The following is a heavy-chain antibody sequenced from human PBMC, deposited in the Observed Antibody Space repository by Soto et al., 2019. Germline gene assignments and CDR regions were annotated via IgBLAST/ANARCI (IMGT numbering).Heavy chain of an antibody. CDR1: GFTFDDYA. V-gene: IGHV3-9*01. CDR2: ISWNSGSI. D-gene: IGHD6-13*01. Sequence: GGSLRLSCAASGFTFDDYAMHWVRQAPGKGLEWVSGISWNSGSIGYADSVKGRFTISRDNAKNSLYLQMNSLRAEDTALYYCAKDISTYSSSWYYFDYCGQGTLVTVSS. CDR3: AKDISTYSSSWYYFDY. J-gene: IGHJ4*02.